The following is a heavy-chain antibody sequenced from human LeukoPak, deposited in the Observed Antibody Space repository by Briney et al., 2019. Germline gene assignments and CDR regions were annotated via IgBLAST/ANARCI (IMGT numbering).Heavy chain of an antibody. Sequence: SQTLSLTCTVSGGSISSGGYYWSWIRQHPGKGLEWIGYIYYSGSTYYNPSLKSRVTISVDTSKNQFSLKLSSVTAADTAVYYCARVGHYGSGSYYNVWGQGTLVTISS. CDR2: IYYSGST. V-gene: IGHV4-31*03. CDR1: GGSISSGGYY. D-gene: IGHD3-10*01. CDR3: ARVGHYGSGSYYNV. J-gene: IGHJ4*02.